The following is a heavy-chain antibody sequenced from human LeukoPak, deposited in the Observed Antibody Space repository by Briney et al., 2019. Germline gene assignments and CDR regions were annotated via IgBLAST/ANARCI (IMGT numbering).Heavy chain of an antibody. V-gene: IGHV2-5*02. CDR1: GFSLSTSGPG. D-gene: IGHD3-22*01. Sequence: QSGPTLVNPTQTLTLTCTFSGFSLSTSGPGEGWIRQPPGKPLEWLALIYCDDDKRYSPSLKSRLTITKDTSKNQVVLTMTNMDPVDTATYYCAHGSLEDHSAYATDYWGQGALVTVSS. CDR2: IYCDDDK. J-gene: IGHJ4*02. CDR3: AHGSLEDHSAYATDY.